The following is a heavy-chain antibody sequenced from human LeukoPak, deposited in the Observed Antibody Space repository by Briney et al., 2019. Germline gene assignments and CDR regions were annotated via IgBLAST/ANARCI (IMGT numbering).Heavy chain of an antibody. V-gene: IGHV3-48*03. Sequence: GGSLRLSCAASGFTFSSYEMNWVCQAPGKGLEWVSYISSSGSIIYYADSVKGRFIISRDNAKNSLYLQMNSLRAEDTAVYCCTRDRYYYDSSGHPYYFDYWGQGTLVTVSS. CDR1: GFTFSSYE. CDR3: TRDRYYYDSSGHPYYFDY. J-gene: IGHJ4*02. CDR2: ISSSGSII. D-gene: IGHD3-22*01.